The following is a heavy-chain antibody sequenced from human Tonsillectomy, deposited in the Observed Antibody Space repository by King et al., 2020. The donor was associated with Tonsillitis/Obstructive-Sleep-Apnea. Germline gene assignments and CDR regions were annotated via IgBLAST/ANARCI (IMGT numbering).Heavy chain of an antibody. CDR3: ARGDIVVVVAATRYYYYYMDV. Sequence: VQLQQWGAGLLKPSETLSLTFAVYGGSFSGYYWSWIRQPPGKGLEWIGEINHSGSTNYNPSLKSRVTISVDTSKNQFSLKLSSVTAADTAVYYCARGDIVVVVAATRYYYYYMDVWGKGTTGTVSS. CDR2: INHSGST. V-gene: IGHV4-34*01. D-gene: IGHD2-15*01. CDR1: GGSFSGYY. J-gene: IGHJ6*03.